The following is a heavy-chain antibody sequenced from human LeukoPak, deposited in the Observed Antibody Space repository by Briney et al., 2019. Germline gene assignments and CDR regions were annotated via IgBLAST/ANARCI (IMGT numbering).Heavy chain of an antibody. V-gene: IGHV1-8*03. J-gene: IGHJ4*02. D-gene: IGHD6-19*01. CDR3: AIAYSSGWYGYYDSSAPFDY. Sequence: ASVKVSCKASGYTFTSYDINWVRQATGQGLEWMGWMNPNSGNTGYAQKFQGRVTITRNTSISTAYMELSSLRSEDTAVYYCAIAYSSGWYGYYDSSAPFDYWGQGTLVTVSS. CDR2: MNPNSGNT. CDR1: GYTFTSYD.